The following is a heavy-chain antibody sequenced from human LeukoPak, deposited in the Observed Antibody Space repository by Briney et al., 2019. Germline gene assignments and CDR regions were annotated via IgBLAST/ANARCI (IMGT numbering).Heavy chain of an antibody. CDR3: AKRGVVIRVILVGFHKQAYYFDS. CDR1: GITLSNYG. D-gene: IGHD3-22*01. CDR2: ISDSGGST. Sequence: GGSLRLSCAVSGITLSNYGMSWVRQAPGKGLEWVAGISDSGGSTNYADSVKGRFTISRDNAKNTLYLQMNSLRAEDTAVYYCAKRGVVIRVILVGFHKQAYYFDSWGQGALVTVSS. J-gene: IGHJ4*02. V-gene: IGHV3-23*01.